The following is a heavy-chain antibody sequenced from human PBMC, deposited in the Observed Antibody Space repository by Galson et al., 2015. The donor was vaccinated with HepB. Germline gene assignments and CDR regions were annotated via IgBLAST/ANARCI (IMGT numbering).Heavy chain of an antibody. CDR1: GYTFTNYA. D-gene: IGHD1-20*01. CDR2: INNNTGAP. J-gene: IGHJ6*02. CDR3: ARVTSTHNFGRSRYSFYYYGMDV. V-gene: IGHV7-4-1*02. Sequence: SVKVSCKASGYTFTNYAINWVRQAPGQGLEWMGWINNNTGAPTYAQAFTGRFVFSLDTSVTTAHLQISSLKPEDTAVYYCARVTSTHNFGRSRYSFYYYGMDVWGQGTTVTVSS.